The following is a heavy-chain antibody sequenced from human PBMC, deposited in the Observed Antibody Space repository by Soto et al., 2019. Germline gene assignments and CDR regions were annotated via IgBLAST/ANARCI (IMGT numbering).Heavy chain of an antibody. CDR1: GGSISSGGYY. J-gene: IGHJ4*02. CDR2: IYYSGST. V-gene: IGHV4-31*03. D-gene: IGHD3-16*02. Sequence: KTSETLSLTCTVSGGSISSGGYYWSWIRQHPGKGLEWIGYIYYSGSTYYNPSLKSRVTISVDTSKNQFSLKLSSVTAADTAVYYCANTRIMITFGGVIVNPLTDWGQGTLVTVSS. CDR3: ANTRIMITFGGVIVNPLTD.